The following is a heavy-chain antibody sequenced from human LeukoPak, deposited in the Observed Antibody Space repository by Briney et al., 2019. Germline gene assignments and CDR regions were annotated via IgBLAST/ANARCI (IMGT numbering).Heavy chain of an antibody. V-gene: IGHV3-23*01. CDR2: ISGSGGST. D-gene: IGHD6-13*01. Sequence: PGGSLRLSCAASGFTFSSHAMSWVRQAPGKGLEWVSAISGSGGSTYYADSVKGRFTISRDNSKNTLYLQMNSLRAEDTAVYYCAKDQGYSSSWYFYYWGQGTLVTVSS. J-gene: IGHJ4*02. CDR1: GFTFSSHA. CDR3: AKDQGYSSSWYFYY.